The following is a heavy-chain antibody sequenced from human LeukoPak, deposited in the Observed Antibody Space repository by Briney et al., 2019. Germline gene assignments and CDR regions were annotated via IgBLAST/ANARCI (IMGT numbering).Heavy chain of an antibody. CDR1: GFTFNSYG. D-gene: IGHD6-6*01. Sequence: PGGSLRLSCAASGFTFNSYGMHWVRQAPGKGLEWVAFIRYDGSNKYYADSVKGRFTISRDNSKNTLYLQMNSLRAEDTAVYYCAKDTVRQSIAGGSLDYWGQGTLVTVSS. V-gene: IGHV3-30*02. J-gene: IGHJ4*02. CDR2: IRYDGSNK. CDR3: AKDTVRQSIAGGSLDY.